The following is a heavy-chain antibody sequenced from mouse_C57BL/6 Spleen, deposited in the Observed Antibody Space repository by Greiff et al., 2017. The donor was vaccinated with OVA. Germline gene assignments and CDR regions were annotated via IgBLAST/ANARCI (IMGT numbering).Heavy chain of an antibody. D-gene: IGHD1-1*01. CDR3: ARDGIYYYGSSYYYAMDY. V-gene: IGHV2-6*03. CDR1: GFSLTSYG. Sequence: QVQLKESGPGLVAPSQSLSITCTVSGFSLTSYGVHWVRQPPGKGLEWLVVIWSDGSTTYNSALKSRLSISKDNSKSQVFLKMNSLQTDDTAMYYCARDGIYYYGSSYYYAMDYWGQGTSVTVSS. CDR2: IWSDGST. J-gene: IGHJ4*01.